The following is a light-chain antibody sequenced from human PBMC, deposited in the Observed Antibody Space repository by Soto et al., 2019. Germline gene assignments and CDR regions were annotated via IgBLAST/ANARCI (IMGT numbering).Light chain of an antibody. CDR1: SSDVGGYNF. CDR3: CSYTSSSTNV. CDR2: DVN. V-gene: IGLV2-14*01. J-gene: IGLJ1*01. Sequence: QSALTQPGSVSGSPGQTITVSGTGTSSDVGGYNFVSWYQQHPGKAPKLMIYDVNNRPSGVSERFSGSKSGNTASLTISGLQAEYEADYYCCSYTSSSTNVFGTGTKVTVL.